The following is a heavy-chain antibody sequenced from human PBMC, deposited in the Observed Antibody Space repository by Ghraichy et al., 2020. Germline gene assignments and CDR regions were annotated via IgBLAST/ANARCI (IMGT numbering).Heavy chain of an antibody. Sequence: ETLSLTCAASGFTVSINYMSWVRQAPGKGLEWVSVIYSGGRAYYADSVKGRFTISRDNSKNTLSLQMNSLRAEDTAVYYCARHVTGYYYYGMDVWGQGTTVTVSS. CDR2: IYSGGRA. J-gene: IGHJ6*02. CDR3: ARHVTGYYYYGMDV. V-gene: IGHV3-53*01. CDR1: GFTVSINY. D-gene: IGHD1-20*01.